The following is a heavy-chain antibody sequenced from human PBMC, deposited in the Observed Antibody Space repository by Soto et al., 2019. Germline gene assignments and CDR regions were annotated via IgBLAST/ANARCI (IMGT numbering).Heavy chain of an antibody. V-gene: IGHV4-59*01. J-gene: IGHJ5*02. D-gene: IGHD6-13*01. CDR3: ARDAAGYSSSWPGNWFDP. CDR1: GGSISSYY. CDR2: IYYSGST. Sequence: KASETLSLTCTVSGGSISSYYWSWIRQPPGKGLEWIGYIYYSGSTNYNPSLKSRVTISVDTSKNQFSLKLSSVTAADTAVYYCARDAAGYSSSWPGNWFDPWGQGTLVTVSS.